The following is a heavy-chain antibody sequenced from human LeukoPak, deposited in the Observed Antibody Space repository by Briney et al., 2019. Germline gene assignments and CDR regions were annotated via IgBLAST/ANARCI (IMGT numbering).Heavy chain of an antibody. J-gene: IGHJ4*02. CDR2: ISWDSNDG. CDR1: GFTFDDYA. V-gene: IGHV3-9*01. D-gene: IGHD3-16*01. Sequence: GGSLRLSCTASGFTFDDYAMHWVRQAPGKGLEWVSGISWDSNDGAYADSVNGRFSISRDNAKNSLFLQMDSLGVEDTAIYYCVKDMGGRVRTWFDDWGQGVLVTVSS. CDR3: VKDMGGRVRTWFDD.